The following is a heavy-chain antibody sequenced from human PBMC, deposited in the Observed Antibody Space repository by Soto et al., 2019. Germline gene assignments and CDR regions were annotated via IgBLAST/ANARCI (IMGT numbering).Heavy chain of an antibody. CDR1: GGTFSSYA. CDR3: ARALGVVLPAAISYGMDV. CDR2: IIPIFGTA. J-gene: IGHJ6*02. Sequence: QVQLVQSGAEVKKPGSSVKVSCKASGGTFSSYAISWVRQAPGQGLEWLGGIIPIFGTANYAQKFQGRVTITADESTSTAYMELSSLRSEDTAVYYCARALGVVLPAAISYGMDVWGQGTTVTVSS. D-gene: IGHD2-2*02. V-gene: IGHV1-69*01.